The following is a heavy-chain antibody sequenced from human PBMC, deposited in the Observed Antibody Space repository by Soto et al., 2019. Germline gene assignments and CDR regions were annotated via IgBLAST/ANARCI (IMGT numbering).Heavy chain of an antibody. Sequence: QVQLVQSGAEVRKPGSSVRVSCKASGGSFNRHTISWVRQAPGHGHEWMGGIIPIFGTANHAQKFQGRVTINEDKSTTTVYMEFSSLRSDDTAIYYCAGRWGYDSTDYYYAYWGQGTLVIVSS. CDR2: IIPIFGTA. V-gene: IGHV1-69*06. CDR1: GGSFNRHT. J-gene: IGHJ4*02. D-gene: IGHD3-22*01. CDR3: AGRWGYDSTDYYYAY.